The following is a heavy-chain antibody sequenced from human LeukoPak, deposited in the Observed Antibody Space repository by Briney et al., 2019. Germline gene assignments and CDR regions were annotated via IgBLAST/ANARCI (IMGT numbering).Heavy chain of an antibody. V-gene: IGHV4-39*01. CDR2: IYYSGST. Sequence: PSETLSLTCTVSGGSISSSSYYWGWIRQPPGKGLDWIGSIYYSGSTYYNPSLESRATISVDTSKNQFSLKLSAVTAADTAVYYCARSARENDILTGYYEPDYYYYMDVWGKGTTVTISS. J-gene: IGHJ6*03. CDR3: ARSARENDILTGYYEPDYYYYMDV. CDR1: GGSISSSSYY. D-gene: IGHD3-9*01.